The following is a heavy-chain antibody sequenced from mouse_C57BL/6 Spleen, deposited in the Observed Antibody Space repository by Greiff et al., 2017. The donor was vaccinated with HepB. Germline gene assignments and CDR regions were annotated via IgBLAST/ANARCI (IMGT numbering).Heavy chain of an antibody. CDR1: GYAFSSSW. V-gene: IGHV1-82*01. Sequence: VQLVESGPELVKPGASVKISCKASGYAFSSSWMNWVKQRPGKGLEWIGRIYPGDGDTNYNGKFKGKATLTADKSSSTAYMQLSSLTSEDSAVYFCARSGYDAFDYWGQGTTLTVSS. D-gene: IGHD2-2*01. CDR2: IYPGDGDT. J-gene: IGHJ2*01. CDR3: ARSGYDAFDY.